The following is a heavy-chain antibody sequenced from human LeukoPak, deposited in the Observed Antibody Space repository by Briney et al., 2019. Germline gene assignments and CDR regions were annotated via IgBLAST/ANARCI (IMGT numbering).Heavy chain of an antibody. CDR1: GFTFSSYA. CDR2: FSSNGGST. J-gene: IGHJ4*02. Sequence: PGGSLRLSCAASGFTFSSYAIHWVRQAPGEGLGYVSAFSSNGGSTYYANSVKGRFTISRDNSKNTLYLQMGSLRAEDMAVYYCARDYCSGGSCYYFDYWGQGTLVTVSS. D-gene: IGHD2-15*01. CDR3: ARDYCSGGSCYYFDY. V-gene: IGHV3-64*01.